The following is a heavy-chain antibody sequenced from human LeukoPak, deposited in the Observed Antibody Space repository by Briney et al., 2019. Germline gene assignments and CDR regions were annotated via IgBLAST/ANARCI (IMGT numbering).Heavy chain of an antibody. Sequence: GASVKVSCKASGGTFSSYAISWVRQAPGQGLEWMGRIIPIFGTANYAQKFQGRVTITTDESTSTAYMELSSLRSEDTAVYYCAARTMGRSSSWYNFDYWGQGTLVTVSS. CDR1: GGTFSSYA. D-gene: IGHD6-13*01. CDR2: IIPIFGTA. J-gene: IGHJ4*02. CDR3: AARTMGRSSSWYNFDY. V-gene: IGHV1-69*05.